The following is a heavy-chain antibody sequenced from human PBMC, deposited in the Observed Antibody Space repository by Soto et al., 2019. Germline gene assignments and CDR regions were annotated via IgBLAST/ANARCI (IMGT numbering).Heavy chain of an antibody. J-gene: IGHJ5*02. D-gene: IGHD1-26*01. V-gene: IGHV4-59*01. Sequence: SETLSLTCTVSGGSINSYHWSWIRQPPGKGLEWIGYIYYTGSTNYNPSLKSRVTMSVDTSMNQFSLKLTSVTAADTAVYYCARRDTTLNWIDPWGQGTLVTVSS. CDR1: GGSINSYH. CDR3: ARRDTTLNWIDP. CDR2: IYYTGST.